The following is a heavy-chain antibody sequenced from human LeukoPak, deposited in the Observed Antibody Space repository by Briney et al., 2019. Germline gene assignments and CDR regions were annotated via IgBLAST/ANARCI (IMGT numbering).Heavy chain of an antibody. V-gene: IGHV3-30*02. Sequence: GGSLRLSCAASGFTFSSYGMHWVRQAPGKGLQWVAFIRHDGSNKKYADSVKGRFTISRDKSKNTLYLQMNSLRAVDTAVYYCAKGSKLLVITRDHHMDVWGKGTTVTISS. CDR3: AKGSKLLVITRDHHMDV. D-gene: IGHD3-22*01. CDR2: IRHDGSNK. CDR1: GFTFSSYG. J-gene: IGHJ6*03.